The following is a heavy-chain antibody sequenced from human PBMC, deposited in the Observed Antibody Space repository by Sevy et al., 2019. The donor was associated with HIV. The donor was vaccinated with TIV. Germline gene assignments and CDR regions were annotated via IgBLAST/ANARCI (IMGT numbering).Heavy chain of an antibody. CDR3: ATLYFWGENPFCGTDV. D-gene: IGHD3-3*01. Sequence: ASVKVSCQVSGYTLTKLPMHWVRQAPGKGLEWMGGFDPEEGETNYAQRFQGRVTMTGDTSTDTAYMELSSLRFEDPAVYYCATLYFWGENPFCGTDVWGQGTTVTVSS. J-gene: IGHJ6*02. V-gene: IGHV1-24*01. CDR1: GYTLTKLP. CDR2: FDPEEGET.